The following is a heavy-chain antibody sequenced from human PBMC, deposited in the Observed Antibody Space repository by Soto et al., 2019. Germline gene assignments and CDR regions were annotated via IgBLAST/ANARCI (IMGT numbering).Heavy chain of an antibody. Sequence: SETLSLTCTVSGGSISSGDYYWSWIRQPPGKGLEWIGYIYYSGSTYYNPSLKSRVTISVDTSKNQFSLKLSSVTAADTAVYYCARGGYDFWSGYADYWGQGTLVTVSS. CDR1: GGSISSGDYY. J-gene: IGHJ4*02. CDR2: IYYSGST. V-gene: IGHV4-30-4*01. CDR3: ARGGYDFWSGYADY. D-gene: IGHD3-3*01.